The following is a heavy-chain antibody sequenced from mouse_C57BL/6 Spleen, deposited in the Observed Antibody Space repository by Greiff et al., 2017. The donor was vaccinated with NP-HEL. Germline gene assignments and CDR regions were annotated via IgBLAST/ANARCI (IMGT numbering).Heavy chain of an antibody. J-gene: IGHJ4*01. Sequence: VQLQQPGAELVRPGTSVKLSCKASGYTFTSYWMHWVKQRPGQGLEWIGVIDPSDSYTNYNQKFKGKATLTVDTSSSTAYMQLSSLTSEDSAVYYCARGGSYDDLYYAMDYWGQGTSVTVSS. CDR2: IDPSDSYT. CDR3: ARGGSYDDLYYAMDY. D-gene: IGHD1-1*01. V-gene: IGHV1-59*01. CDR1: GYTFTSYW.